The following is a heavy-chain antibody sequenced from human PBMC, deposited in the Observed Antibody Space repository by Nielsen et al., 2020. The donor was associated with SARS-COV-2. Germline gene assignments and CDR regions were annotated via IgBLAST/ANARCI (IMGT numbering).Heavy chain of an antibody. V-gene: IGHV3-23*01. CDR3: ARKGVVTPWFFDY. CDR2: ISGSGGST. J-gene: IGHJ4*02. D-gene: IGHD4-23*01. CDR1: GFTFSSYA. Sequence: GGSLRLSCAASGFTFSSYAMSWVRQAPGKGLEWVSAISGSGGSTYYADSVKGRFTISRDNSKNTLYLQMNSLRAEDTAVYYCARKGVVTPWFFDYWGQGTLVTVSS.